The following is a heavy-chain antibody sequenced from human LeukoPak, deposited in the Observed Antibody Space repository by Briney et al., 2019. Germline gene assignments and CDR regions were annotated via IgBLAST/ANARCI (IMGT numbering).Heavy chain of an antibody. V-gene: IGHV3-21*01. D-gene: IGHD5-18*01. J-gene: IGHJ4*02. Sequence: GGSLRLSCAASGFAFDNYAMHWVRLAPGRGLEWVSSISGSGNYIYYADSVKGRFTISRDIAKNSLYLQMNSLRAEDTAVYYCAREEDGRYAYGLWGRGTLVTVSS. CDR1: GFAFDNYA. CDR2: ISGSGNYI. CDR3: AREEDGRYAYGL.